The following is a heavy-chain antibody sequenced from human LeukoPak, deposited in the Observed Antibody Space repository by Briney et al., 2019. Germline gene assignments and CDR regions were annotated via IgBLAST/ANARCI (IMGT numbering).Heavy chain of an antibody. V-gene: IGHV3-21*04. CDR1: GFTFSSFS. Sequence: PGGSLRLSCAASGFTFSSFSMNWVRQAPGKGLEWVSSISESNSNIYYADSVKGRFTISRDNSKSTLYLQMNSLRAEDTAVYYCAKLLRGVVVVPAAAWGQGTLVTVSS. CDR3: AKLLRGVVVVPAAA. CDR2: ISESNSNI. J-gene: IGHJ5*02. D-gene: IGHD2-2*01.